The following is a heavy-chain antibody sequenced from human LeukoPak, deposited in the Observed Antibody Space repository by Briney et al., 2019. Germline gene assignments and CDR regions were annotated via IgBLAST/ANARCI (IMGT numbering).Heavy chain of an antibody. J-gene: IGHJ3*02. CDR2: IYSGGST. V-gene: IGHV3-66*01. CDR1: GFTVSSNY. D-gene: IGHD1-26*01. CDR3: ARDAREAKTDAFDI. Sequence: GGSLRLSCAASGFTVSSNYMSWVRQAPGKGLEWVSVIYSGGSTYYADSVKGRFTISRDNSKNTLYLQMNSLRAEDTAVYYCARDAREAKTDAFDIWGQGTMVTVSS.